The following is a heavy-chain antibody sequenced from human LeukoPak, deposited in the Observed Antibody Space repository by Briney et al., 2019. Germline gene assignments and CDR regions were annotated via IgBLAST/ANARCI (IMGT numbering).Heavy chain of an antibody. Sequence: ASVKVSCKVSGYTLTELSMHWVRQAPGEGLEWMGGFDPEDGETIYAQKFQGRVTMTEDTSTDTAYMEVSSLRSEDTAVYYCAPSWGTSGWYSWFDPWGQGTLVTVSS. CDR2: FDPEDGET. J-gene: IGHJ5*02. CDR3: APSWGTSGWYSWFDP. D-gene: IGHD6-19*01. V-gene: IGHV1-24*01. CDR1: GYTLTELS.